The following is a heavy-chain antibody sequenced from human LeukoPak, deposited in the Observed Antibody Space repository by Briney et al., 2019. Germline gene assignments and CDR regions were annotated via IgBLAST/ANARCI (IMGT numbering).Heavy chain of an antibody. CDR1: GFTFIDYG. CDR2: ISPYSGNT. V-gene: IGHV1-18*04. Sequence: ASVRVSCKASGFTFIDYGISWVRQAPGQGLEWMGWISPYSGNTNYPQKLQGRVTMTTDTSTSTAYMELRSLRSDDTAVYYCARGGSGSYYNPVDYWGQGTLVTVSS. D-gene: IGHD3-10*01. CDR3: ARGGSGSYYNPVDY. J-gene: IGHJ4*02.